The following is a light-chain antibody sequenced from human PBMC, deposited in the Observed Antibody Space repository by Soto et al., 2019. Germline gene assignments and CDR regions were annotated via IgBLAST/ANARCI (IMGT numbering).Light chain of an antibody. CDR1: QGISSY. Sequence: IQLTQSPSFLSSTAGDRVTITCRASQGISSYLAWYQQKPGKAPKLLIYASSSLQSGVPSRFSGSGSGTEFTLTINSLQPEDFATYYCQQVNSYPRTFGQGTKVDIK. CDR3: QQVNSYPRT. J-gene: IGKJ1*01. V-gene: IGKV1-9*01. CDR2: ASS.